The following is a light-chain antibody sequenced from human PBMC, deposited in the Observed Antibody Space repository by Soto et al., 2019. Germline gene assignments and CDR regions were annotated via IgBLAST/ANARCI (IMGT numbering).Light chain of an antibody. Sequence: QSALTQPASVSGSPGQSITISCAGTSRDVGSYNVVSWYQQHPGKAPKLIIYEGSKRPSGVSNRFSGSKSGNTASLTISGLQAEDEADYYCCSYVSSSTFWVFGGGTKLTVL. J-gene: IGLJ3*02. CDR1: SRDVGSYNV. CDR3: CSYVSSSTFWV. V-gene: IGLV2-23*03. CDR2: EGS.